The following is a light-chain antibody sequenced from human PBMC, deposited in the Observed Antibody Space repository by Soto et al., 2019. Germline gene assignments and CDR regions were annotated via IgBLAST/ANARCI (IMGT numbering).Light chain of an antibody. V-gene: IGLV2-14*01. CDR3: SSYTSSSTLV. CDR1: SSDVGGYNY. J-gene: IGLJ2*01. Sequence: QSALTQPASVSGSPGQSINISCTGTSSDVGGYNYVSWYQQHPGKAPKLMIYDVSNRPSGVSNRFSGSKSGNTASLTISGLQDEDEADYYCSSYTSSSTLVFGGGTKLTVL. CDR2: DVS.